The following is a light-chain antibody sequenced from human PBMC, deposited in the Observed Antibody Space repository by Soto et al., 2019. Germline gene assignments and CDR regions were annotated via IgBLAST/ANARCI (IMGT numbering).Light chain of an antibody. Sequence: EIVLTQSPATLSLPPGERATLSCRASQSVRSYLAWYQQKPGQAPRLLVYDASNRATGIPARFSGSGSGTDFTLTISSLELEDFAVYYCQQRSNWPRTTFGQGTRLEIK. CDR3: QQRSNWPRTT. V-gene: IGKV3-11*01. CDR1: QSVRSY. J-gene: IGKJ5*01. CDR2: DAS.